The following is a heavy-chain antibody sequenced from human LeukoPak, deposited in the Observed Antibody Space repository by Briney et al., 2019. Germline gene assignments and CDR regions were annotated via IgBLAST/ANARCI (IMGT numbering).Heavy chain of an antibody. Sequence: GGSLRLSCSASGFAFSVYAMSWLRQPPGKGLEWVSTINANSGTTSYAASVRGRFTISRDNSKDTLYLQMNSLRAEDTAVYYCARGRSVGVISSFDYWGQGNLVTVSS. J-gene: IGHJ4*02. V-gene: IGHV3-23*01. D-gene: IGHD3-10*01. CDR1: GFAFSVYA. CDR3: ARGRSVGVISSFDY. CDR2: INANSGTT.